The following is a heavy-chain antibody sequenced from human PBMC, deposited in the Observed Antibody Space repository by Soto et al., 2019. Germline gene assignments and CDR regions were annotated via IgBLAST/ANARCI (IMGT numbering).Heavy chain of an antibody. J-gene: IGHJ6*02. D-gene: IGHD4-4*01. CDR2: ISSSGSTI. CDR3: ARATTAVTTSYYYYGMDV. CDR1: VFTFSSYE. V-gene: IGHV3-48*03. Sequence: GSLRLSCAASVFTFSSYEMNWVRQGPGKGLEWVSYISSSGSTIYYADSVKGRFTISRDNAKNSLYLQMNSLRAEDTAVYYCARATTAVTTSYYYYGMDVWGQGTTVTVSS.